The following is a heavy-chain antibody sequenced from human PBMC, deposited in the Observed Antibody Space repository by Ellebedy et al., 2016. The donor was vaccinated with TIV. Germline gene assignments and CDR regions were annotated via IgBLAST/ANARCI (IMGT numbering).Heavy chain of an antibody. J-gene: IGHJ4*02. Sequence: GESLKISCAASGFTVSSNYMSWVRQAPGKGLEWVGNINQDGSEKNYVDSVKGRFTMSRDNAKNSLYLQMNSVRAEDTAVYYCARENWTNDYWGQGTLVTVSS. D-gene: IGHD1/OR15-1a*01. CDR3: ARENWTNDY. CDR2: INQDGSEK. CDR1: GFTVSSNY. V-gene: IGHV3-7*04.